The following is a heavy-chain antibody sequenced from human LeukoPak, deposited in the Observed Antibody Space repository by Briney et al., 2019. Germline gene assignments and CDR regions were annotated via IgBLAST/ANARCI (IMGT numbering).Heavy chain of an antibody. CDR2: IYYSGST. J-gene: IGHJ4*02. Sequence: PSETLSLTFTVSGGSISNYYWNWMRQPPGKGLEWIGYIYYSGSTNSNPSLKSRVTISVDTAKNQFSLNLSSVTAADTAVYYCATDRGHGDSLNYSYSWGQGTLVTVSS. CDR3: ATDRGHGDSLNYSYS. V-gene: IGHV4-59*01. CDR1: GGSISNYY. D-gene: IGHD4-17*01.